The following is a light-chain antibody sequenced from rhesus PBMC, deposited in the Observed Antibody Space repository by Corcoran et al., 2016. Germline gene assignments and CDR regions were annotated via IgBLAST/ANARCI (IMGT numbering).Light chain of an antibody. V-gene: IGKV3-24*01. CDR2: GAS. CDR3: LQHSNWPLT. CDR1: QSLSSS. Sequence: EIVMTQSPATLSLSPGERATLSCRASQSLSSSLAWYQQNTGQAPRLLIYGASSRATGIPDRFSGSGYGTDFTLTISSLEPEDVAVYYCLQHSNWPLTFGGGTKVELK. J-gene: IGKJ4*01.